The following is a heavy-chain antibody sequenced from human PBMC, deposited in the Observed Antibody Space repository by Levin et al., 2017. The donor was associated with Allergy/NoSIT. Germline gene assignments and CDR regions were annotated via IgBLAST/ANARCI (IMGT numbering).Heavy chain of an antibody. CDR2: IKEDGSQK. Sequence: SCAASGFTFSRFWMSWVRQAPGKGLEWVANIKEDGSQKYYVDSVKGRFTISRDNAKNSLYLQMNSLRDEDTAVYYCARGSGWTDYWGQGILVIVSS. CDR1: GFTFSRFW. D-gene: IGHD6-19*01. V-gene: IGHV3-7*04. J-gene: IGHJ4*02. CDR3: ARGSGWTDY.